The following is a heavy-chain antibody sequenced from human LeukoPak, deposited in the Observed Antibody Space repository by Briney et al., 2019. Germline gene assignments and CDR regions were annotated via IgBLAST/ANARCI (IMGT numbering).Heavy chain of an antibody. V-gene: IGHV3-7*01. J-gene: IGHJ4*02. Sequence: GGSLRPSCAASGFTFSSFWMSWVRQAPGKGLEWVADIKQDGSEKYYVDPVKGRFTISRDNAKNSLNLQMNSLRVEDTAVYYCARDRIGWFDYWGQGTLVTVFS. D-gene: IGHD2-15*01. CDR1: GFTFSSFW. CDR3: ARDRIGWFDY. CDR2: IKQDGSEK.